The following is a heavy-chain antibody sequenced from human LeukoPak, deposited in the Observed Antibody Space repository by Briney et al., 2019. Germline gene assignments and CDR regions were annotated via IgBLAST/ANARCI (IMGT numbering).Heavy chain of an antibody. CDR1: GGTFSSYA. V-gene: IGHV1-69*01. Sequence: SVKVSCKASGGTFSSYAISWVRQAPGQGLEWMGGIIPIFGTANYAQKFQGRVTITAGESTSTAYMELSSLRSEDTAVYYCAREGYSSSRIDYWGQGTLVTVSS. CDR2: IIPIFGTA. CDR3: AREGYSSSRIDY. D-gene: IGHD6-13*01. J-gene: IGHJ4*02.